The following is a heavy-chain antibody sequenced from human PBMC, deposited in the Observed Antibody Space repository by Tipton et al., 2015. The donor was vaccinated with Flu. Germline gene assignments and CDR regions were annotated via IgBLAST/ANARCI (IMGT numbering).Heavy chain of an antibody. CDR3: ATWTYLDHNRDL. D-gene: IGHD1-26*01. CDR1: GGSITTSFYY. V-gene: IGHV4-39*07. CDR2: IYYSGNT. Sequence: TLSLTCDVSGGSITTSFYYWAWFRQPPGKGLEWLGSIYYSGNTYYNPSLKSRVSISVDTSKSQFSLNVISVTAADTAVYYCATWTYLDHNRDLWGRGTLDIVSS. J-gene: IGHJ2*01.